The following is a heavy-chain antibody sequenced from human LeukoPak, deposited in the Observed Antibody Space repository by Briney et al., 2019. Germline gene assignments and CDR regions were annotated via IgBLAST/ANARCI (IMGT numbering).Heavy chain of an antibody. Sequence: PGGSLRLSCAVSGFNFPKFWMSWVRQAPGRGLEWVANTQPEGNEEFYVESVKGRFTISRDNTKDLLFLQMNDLRVEDTGVYYCARGDAFSGDHWGQGTQVTVST. CDR1: GFNFPKFW. CDR2: TQPEGNEE. J-gene: IGHJ4*02. CDR3: ARGDAFSGDH. D-gene: IGHD3-16*01. V-gene: IGHV3-7*03.